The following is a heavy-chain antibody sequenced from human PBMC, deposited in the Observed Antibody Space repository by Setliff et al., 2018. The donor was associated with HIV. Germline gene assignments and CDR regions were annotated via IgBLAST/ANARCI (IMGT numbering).Heavy chain of an antibody. Sequence: PGGSLRLSCAASGFTFSSYGMHWVRQAPGKGLEWVAVIWYDGSNKYYADSVKGRFTISRDNSKNTLYLQMNSLRAEDTAVYYCARGHSGSYYYMDVWGKGTTVTVSS. CDR1: GFTFSSYG. CDR3: ARGHSGSYYYMDV. D-gene: IGHD1-26*01. V-gene: IGHV3-33*01. J-gene: IGHJ6*03. CDR2: IWYDGSNK.